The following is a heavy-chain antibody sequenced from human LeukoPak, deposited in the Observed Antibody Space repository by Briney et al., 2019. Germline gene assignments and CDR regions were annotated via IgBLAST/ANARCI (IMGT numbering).Heavy chain of an antibody. CDR2: IYTSGST. J-gene: IGHJ6*02. Sequence: SETLSLTCTVSGASISSGSYYWSWIRQPAGKGLEWIGRIYTSGSTNYNPSLKSRVTISVDTSKNQFSLKLSSVTAADTAVYYCARDLLGYYYGMDVWGQGTTVTVSS. CDR3: ARDLLGYYYGMDV. V-gene: IGHV4-61*02. D-gene: IGHD3-16*01. CDR1: GASISSGSYY.